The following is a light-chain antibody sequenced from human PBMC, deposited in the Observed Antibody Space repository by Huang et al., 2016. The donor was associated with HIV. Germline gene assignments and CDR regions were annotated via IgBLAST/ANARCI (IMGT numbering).Light chain of an antibody. J-gene: IGKJ2*01. Sequence: VMVQSPLSLPVTRGQPASNSCKSSKSLLHSDGNTDLNWFHQRPGHSPRRLIYDGSKRYSGVPDRFNGSGSGTDFTLTISRVEAEDVGVYYCMQGTHWYTFGPGTKLE. CDR2: DGS. CDR1: KSLLHSDGNTD. CDR3: MQGTHWYT. V-gene: IGKV2-30*02.